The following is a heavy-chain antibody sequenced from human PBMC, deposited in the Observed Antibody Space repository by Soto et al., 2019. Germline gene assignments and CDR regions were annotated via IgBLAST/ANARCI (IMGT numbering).Heavy chain of an antibody. CDR3: AKVLSKNYYYPFDF. CDR1: GVTLSDYA. CDR2: ISGGSSVT. J-gene: IGHJ4*02. Sequence: XGSLRLSCTASGVTLSDYAMAWVRQAPGKGLEWVSTISGGSSVTYYGDSVKGRFTISRDNAKKTLFLQLNRLSAVDTATYYCAKVLSKNYYYPFDFWGQGTQVTVSS. V-gene: IGHV3-23*01. D-gene: IGHD3-10*01.